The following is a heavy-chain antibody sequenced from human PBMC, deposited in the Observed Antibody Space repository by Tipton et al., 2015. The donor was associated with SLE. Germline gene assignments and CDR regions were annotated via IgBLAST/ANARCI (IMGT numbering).Heavy chain of an antibody. V-gene: IGHV4-39*07. CDR1: GGSISSSSYY. D-gene: IGHD2-2*01. Sequence: TLSLTCTVSGGSISSSSYYWGWIRQPPGKGLEWIGSIYYSGSTNYNPSLRSRVTISVDTSKNQFSLKLSSVTAADTAVYYCARVQISYTVVATAWFDPWGQGTLVTVSS. CDR2: IYYSGST. CDR3: ARVQISYTVVATAWFDP. J-gene: IGHJ5*02.